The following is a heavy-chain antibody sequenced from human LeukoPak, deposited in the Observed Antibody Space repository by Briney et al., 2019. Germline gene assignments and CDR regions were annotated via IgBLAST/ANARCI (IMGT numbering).Heavy chain of an antibody. CDR2: IYPGDSDT. CDR1: GYSFTSYW. V-gene: IGHV5-51*01. D-gene: IGHD5-24*01. Sequence: GESLKISCKGSGYSFTSYWIGWVRQMPGKGLEWMGIIYPGDSDTRYNPSFQGQVTISAEKSISTAYLQWSSLKASDTALYHCASRKKGMATAGFDYWGQGTLVTVSS. J-gene: IGHJ4*02. CDR3: ASRKKGMATAGFDY.